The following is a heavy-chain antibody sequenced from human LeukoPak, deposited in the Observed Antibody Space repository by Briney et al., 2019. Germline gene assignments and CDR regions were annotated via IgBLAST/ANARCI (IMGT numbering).Heavy chain of an antibody. J-gene: IGHJ4*02. D-gene: IGHD6-19*01. CDR2: IYPGDSDT. V-gene: IGHV5-51*01. CDR1: GYSFTSYW. Sequence: GESLKISCKGSGYSFTSYWIGWVRQMPGKGLEWMGIIYPGDSDTRYSPSFQGQVTISADKSISTAYLQWSSLRAEDTAVYYCARRSSGWSKYFDYWGQGTLVTVSS. CDR3: ARRSSGWSKYFDY.